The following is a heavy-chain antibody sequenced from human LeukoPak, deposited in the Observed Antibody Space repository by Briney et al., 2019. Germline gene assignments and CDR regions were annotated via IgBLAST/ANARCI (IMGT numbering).Heavy chain of an antibody. D-gene: IGHD1-1*01. J-gene: IGHJ5*01. CDR1: DGSINNYY. Sequence: PSETLSLTCTVTDGSINNYYWTWLRQPPGKGLEWIGYIYDNGSTNYNASLKSRVTMSVDTSKNQFSLKLSSVTAADTAVYYCARLKWGTTSWVDPWGQGTLVTVAS. V-gene: IGHV4-59*08. CDR2: IYDNGST. CDR3: ARLKWGTTSWVDP.